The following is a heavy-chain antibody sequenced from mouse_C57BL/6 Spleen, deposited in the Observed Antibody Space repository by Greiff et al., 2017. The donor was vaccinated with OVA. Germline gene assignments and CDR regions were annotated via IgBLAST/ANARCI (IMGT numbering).Heavy chain of an antibody. CDR1: GFNIKDYY. J-gene: IGHJ4*01. D-gene: IGHD3-1*01. CDR2: IDPEDGET. CDR3: ARRPALGDYAMDY. Sequence: VQLQASGTELVKPGASVKLSCTASGFNIKDYYMHWVKQRPEQGLEWIGRIDPEDGETKYAPKFQGKATITADPSSHTAYLQLSRLSSEDTAVYYCARRPALGDYAMDYWGKGTSVTVSS. V-gene: IGHV14-2*01.